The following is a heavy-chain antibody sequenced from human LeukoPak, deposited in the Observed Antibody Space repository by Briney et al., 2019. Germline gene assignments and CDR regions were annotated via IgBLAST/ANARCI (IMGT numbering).Heavy chain of an antibody. D-gene: IGHD1-26*01. J-gene: IGHJ4*02. CDR3: ARADHYFIVGAHGLFDY. CDR2: IIPILGIA. CDR1: GGTFSSYA. Sequence: GASVKVSCKASGGTFSSYAISWVRQAPGQGLEWMGRIIPILGIANYAQKFQGRVTITADKSTSTAYMELSSLRSEDTAVYYCARADHYFIVGAHGLFDYWGQGTLVTVSS. V-gene: IGHV1-69*04.